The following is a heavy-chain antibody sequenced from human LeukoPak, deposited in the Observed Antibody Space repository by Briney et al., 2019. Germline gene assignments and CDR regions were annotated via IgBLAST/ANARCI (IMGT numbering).Heavy chain of an antibody. D-gene: IGHD2-2*01. J-gene: IGHJ6*03. CDR1: GGTFSCYA. CDR2: IIPIFGTA. V-gene: IGHV1-69*05. CDR3: ARGSDCSSTSCYPYYYYYMDV. Sequence: SVKVSCKASGGTFSCYAISWVRQAPGQGLEWMGGIIPIFGTANYAQKFQGRVTITTDESTSTAYMELSSLRSEDTAVYYCARGSDCSSTSCYPYYYYYMDVWGKGTTVTVSS.